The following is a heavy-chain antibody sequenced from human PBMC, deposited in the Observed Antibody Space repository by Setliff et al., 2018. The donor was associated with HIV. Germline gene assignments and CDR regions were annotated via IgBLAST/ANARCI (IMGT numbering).Heavy chain of an antibody. D-gene: IGHD1-1*01. CDR1: GYTFTSFY. J-gene: IGHJ4*02. V-gene: IGHV1-46*01. CDR3: ARQLSNSFDY. Sequence: ASVKVSCKVSGYTFTSFYLHWVRQAPGQGLEWMAIINPSGGSTSYAQKFQGRVTMTSDTSTSTVYMELSSLRSEDTAMYYCARQLSNSFDYWGQGTLVTVSS. CDR2: INPSGGST.